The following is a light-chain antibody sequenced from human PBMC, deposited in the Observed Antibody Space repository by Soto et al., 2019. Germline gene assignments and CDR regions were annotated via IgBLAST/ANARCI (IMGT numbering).Light chain of an antibody. V-gene: IGLV2-14*01. CDR1: SSDVGGYNY. CDR2: EVS. J-gene: IGLJ3*02. CDR3: SSCTTSGTRV. Sequence: QSALTQPASVSGSPGQSITISCTGTSSDVGGYNYVSWYQHHPGKAPKLMIYEVSNRPSGVSNRFSGSKSGNTASLTISGLQAEDEADYYCSSCTTSGTRVFGGGTKLTVL.